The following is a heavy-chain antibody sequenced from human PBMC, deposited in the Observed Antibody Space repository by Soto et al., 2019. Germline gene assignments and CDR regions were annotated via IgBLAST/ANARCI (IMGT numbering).Heavy chain of an antibody. CDR2: IWYDGSNK. V-gene: IGHV3-33*01. CDR3: ARDRADCSGGRCYWGYYYGMDV. CDR1: GFTFSSYG. D-gene: IGHD2-15*01. J-gene: IGHJ6*02. Sequence: GGSLRLSCAASGFTFSSYGMHWVRQPPGKGLEWVAVIWYDGSNKFYADSVKGRFTISRDNSKNTLYLQMSSLRAEDTAVYYCARDRADCSGGRCYWGYYYGMDVWGQGTTVTVSS.